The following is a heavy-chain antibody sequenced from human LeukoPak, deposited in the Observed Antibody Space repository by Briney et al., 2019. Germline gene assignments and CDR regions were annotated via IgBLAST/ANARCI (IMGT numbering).Heavy chain of an antibody. D-gene: IGHD6-13*01. J-gene: IGHJ3*02. Sequence: ASVKVSCKTSGYTFTGYYMHWVRQAPGQGLEWMGWINPNSGGTNYAQKFQGRVTMTRDTSISTAYMELSRLRADGTAVYYCARGGQQLLGIDAFDIWGQGTMVTVSS. CDR1: GYTFTGYY. CDR2: INPNSGGT. CDR3: ARGGQQLLGIDAFDI. V-gene: IGHV1-2*02.